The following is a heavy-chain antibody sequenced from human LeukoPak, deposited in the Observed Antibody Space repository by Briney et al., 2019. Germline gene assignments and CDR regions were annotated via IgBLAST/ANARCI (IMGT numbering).Heavy chain of an antibody. V-gene: IGHV3-7*01. Sequence: GGSLRLSCAASGFTCTSYWMTWVRQAPGKGLEWLANIRQDGGATYYGGSVKGRFTISRDNAEKSLFLQMNSLRAEDTAVYYCATSKDTAGGPYWGQGTLVTVSS. D-gene: IGHD5-18*01. J-gene: IGHJ4*02. CDR1: GFTCTSYW. CDR3: ATSKDTAGGPY. CDR2: IRQDGGAT.